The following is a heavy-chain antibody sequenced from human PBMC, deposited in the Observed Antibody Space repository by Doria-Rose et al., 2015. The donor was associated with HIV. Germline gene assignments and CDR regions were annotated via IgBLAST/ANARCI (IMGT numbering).Heavy chain of an antibody. CDR2: IFSDDER. V-gene: IGHV2-26*01. CDR3: ARIKSSRWYHKYYFDF. Sequence: TLKESGPVLVKPTEALTLTCTVSGVSLSSSGMGVSWIRQPPGKALEWLANIFSDDERSYKTSLKSRLTISRGTSKLQVVLTMTDMDPEDTATYYCARIKSSRWYHKYYFDFWGQGTLVIVSA. J-gene: IGHJ4*02. CDR1: GVSLSSSGMG. D-gene: IGHD6-13*01.